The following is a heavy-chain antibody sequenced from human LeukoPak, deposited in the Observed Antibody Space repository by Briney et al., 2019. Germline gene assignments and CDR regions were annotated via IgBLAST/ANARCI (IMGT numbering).Heavy chain of an antibody. J-gene: IGHJ6*02. Sequence: SETLSLTCTVSGGSISSYYWSWIRQPPGEGLEWIGYIYYSGSTNYNPSLKSRVTISVDTSKNQFSLKLSSVTAADTAVYYCARLSGYDTLGYYYYYYGMDVWGQGTTVTVSS. CDR3: ARLSGYDTLGYYYYYYGMDV. CDR2: IYYSGST. D-gene: IGHD5-12*01. CDR1: GGSISSYY. V-gene: IGHV4-59*08.